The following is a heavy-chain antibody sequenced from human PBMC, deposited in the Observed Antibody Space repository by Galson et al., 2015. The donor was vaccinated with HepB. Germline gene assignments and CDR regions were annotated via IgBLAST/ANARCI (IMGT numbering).Heavy chain of an antibody. V-gene: IGHV3-7*03. CDR2: IKQDGSEK. Sequence: SLRLSCAASGFTFSSYWMSWVRQAPGKGLEWVANIKQDGSEKYYVDSVKGRFTISRDNAKNSLYLQMNSLRAEDTAVYYCARDGGDDSSGSRLDYWGQGTLLTVSS. CDR3: ARDGGDDSSGSRLDY. J-gene: IGHJ4*02. CDR1: GFTFSSYW. D-gene: IGHD3-22*01.